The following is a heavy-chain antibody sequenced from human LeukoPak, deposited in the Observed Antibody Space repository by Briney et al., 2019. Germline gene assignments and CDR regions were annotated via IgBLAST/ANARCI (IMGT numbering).Heavy chain of an antibody. Sequence: GGSLRLSCAASGFTFDDYAMHWVRQAPGKGLEWVSGISWNSGSIGYADSVKGRFTISRDNAKNSLYLQMNSLRAEDTASYYCAKDCCAWGQGTLVTVSS. D-gene: IGHD2-21*01. CDR1: GFTFDDYA. J-gene: IGHJ5*02. V-gene: IGHV3-9*01. CDR3: AKDCCA. CDR2: ISWNSGSI.